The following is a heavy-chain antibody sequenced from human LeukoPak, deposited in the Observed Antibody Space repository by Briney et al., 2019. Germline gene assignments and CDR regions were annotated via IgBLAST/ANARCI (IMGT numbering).Heavy chain of an antibody. CDR3: ARERSGYYSYYFDY. V-gene: IGHV4-34*01. Sequence: PSETLSLTCAVYGGSFSGYYWSWIRQPPGKGLEWIGEINHSGSTNYNPSLKSRVTISVDTSKNQFSLKLSSVTAADTAVYYCARERSGYYSYYFDYWGQGTLVTVSS. CDR1: GGSFSGYY. D-gene: IGHD3-3*01. J-gene: IGHJ4*02. CDR2: INHSGST.